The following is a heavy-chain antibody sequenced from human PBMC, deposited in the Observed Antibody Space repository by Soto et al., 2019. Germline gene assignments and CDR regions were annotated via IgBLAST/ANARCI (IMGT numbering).Heavy chain of an antibody. CDR1: GYTVTSYG. CDR2: ISAYNGNT. D-gene: IGHD3-22*01. CDR3: TRSKATMIIVVGDY. J-gene: IGHJ4*02. Sequence: QVQLVQSGAEVKKPGASVKVSCKASGYTVTSYGISWVRQAPGQGLEWMGWISAYNGNTNYAQKLQGRVTMTTVTSTSTAYMELRSLRSYDTAVYSCTRSKATMIIVVGDYWCQGTLVTVYS. V-gene: IGHV1-18*01.